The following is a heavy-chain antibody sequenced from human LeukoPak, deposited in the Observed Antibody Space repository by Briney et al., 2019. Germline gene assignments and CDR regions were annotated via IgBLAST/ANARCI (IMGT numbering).Heavy chain of an antibody. CDR3: ARAYYDFWSGYYTTNYFDY. D-gene: IGHD3-3*01. V-gene: IGHV3-30-3*01. CDR2: ISYDGSNK. CDR1: GFTFSSYA. J-gene: IGHJ4*02. Sequence: PGGSLRLSCAASGFTFSSYAMHWVRQAPGKGLEWVAVISYDGSNKYYADSVKGRFTISRDNSKNTLYLQMNSLRAEDTAVYYCARAYYDFWSGYYTTNYFDYWGQGTLVTVSS.